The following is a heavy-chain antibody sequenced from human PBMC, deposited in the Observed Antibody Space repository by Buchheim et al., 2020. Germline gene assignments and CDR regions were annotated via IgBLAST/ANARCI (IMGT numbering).Heavy chain of an antibody. CDR3: ITGVVGAPYTFF. CDR1: GFTFSDVW. V-gene: IGHV3-15*01. Sequence: EVQLVESGAGLVKPGGCLRLSCAASGFTFSDVWMSWVRQAPGKGLEWVGRIKSKTAGETTDYAEPVKGRFSISRDDSKNTLYLQMSSLKTEDTAVYFCITGVVGAPYTFFWGQGTL. D-gene: IGHD2-15*01. CDR2: IKSKTAGETT. J-gene: IGHJ4*02.